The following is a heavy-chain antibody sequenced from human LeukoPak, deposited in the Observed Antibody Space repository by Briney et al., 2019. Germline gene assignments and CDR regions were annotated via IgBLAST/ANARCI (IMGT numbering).Heavy chain of an antibody. CDR1: GYTFASHY. CDR2: VDPSGGST. Sequence: AAVKVSCKASGYTFASHYMHWVRQAPGQGLEWMGIVDPSGGSTSRAQKFQGRITITRDTSTSTVYMELSSLRSEDTAVYYCARDNTATGPFDYWGQGDLVTVSS. D-gene: IGHD1-1*01. CDR3: ARDNTATGPFDY. V-gene: IGHV1-46*01. J-gene: IGHJ4*02.